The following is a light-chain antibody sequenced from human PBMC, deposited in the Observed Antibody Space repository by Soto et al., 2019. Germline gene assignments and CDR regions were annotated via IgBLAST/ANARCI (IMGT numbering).Light chain of an antibody. CDR1: SSDIGGYNY. CDR2: EVS. V-gene: IGLV2-14*01. Sequence: QSVLTQPASVSESPGQSITISCTGTSSDIGGYNYVSWYQQHPGKVPKLMIFEVSNRPSGVSYRFSGSKSGNTASLTISGLQAEDEADYYCSSYTGSSTLYVFGTGTKVTVL. J-gene: IGLJ1*01. CDR3: SSYTGSSTLYV.